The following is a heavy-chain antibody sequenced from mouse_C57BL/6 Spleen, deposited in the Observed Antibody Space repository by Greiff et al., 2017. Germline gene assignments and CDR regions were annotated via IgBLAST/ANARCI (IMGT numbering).Heavy chain of an antibody. J-gene: IGHJ4*01. CDR3: ARFHGYYAMDY. V-gene: IGHV1-66*01. CDR1: GYSFTSYY. Sequence: QVHVKQSGPELVKPGASVKISCKASGYSFTSYYIHWVKQRPGQGLEWIGWIYPGSGNTKYNEKFKGKATLTADTSSSTAYMQLSSLTSEDSAVYCCARFHGYYAMDYWGQGTSVTVSS. CDR2: IYPGSGNT.